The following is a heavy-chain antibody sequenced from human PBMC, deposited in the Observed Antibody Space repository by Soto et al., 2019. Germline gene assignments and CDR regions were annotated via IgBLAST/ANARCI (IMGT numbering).Heavy chain of an antibody. CDR3: AKNGDIVLMVYARIGVGYFDY. D-gene: IGHD2-8*01. Sequence: GGSLRLSCAASGFTFSSYGMHWVRQAPGKGLEWVAVISYDGSNKYYADSVKGRFTISRDNSKNTLYLQMNSLRAEDTAVYYCAKNGDIVLMVYARIGVGYFDYWGQGTLVTVSS. J-gene: IGHJ4*02. CDR1: GFTFSSYG. V-gene: IGHV3-30*18. CDR2: ISYDGSNK.